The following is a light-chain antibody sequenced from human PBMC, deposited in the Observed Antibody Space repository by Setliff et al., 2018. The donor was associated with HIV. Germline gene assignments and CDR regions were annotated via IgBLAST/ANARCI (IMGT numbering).Light chain of an antibody. CDR1: QDIGTY. CDR2: AAS. J-gene: IGKJ1*01. Sequence: DIHSTQSPSFLSASIGDTVAITCRASQDIGTYLAWYQQIPGKAPKLLISAASTLQVGVPSRFSGSGSGTHFTLTITNLQSQDFATYFCQQLYTYPRTFGQGTKV. CDR3: QQLYTYPRT. V-gene: IGKV1-9*01.